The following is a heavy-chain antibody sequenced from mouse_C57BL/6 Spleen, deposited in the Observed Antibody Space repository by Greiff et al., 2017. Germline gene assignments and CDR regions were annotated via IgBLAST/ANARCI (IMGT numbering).Heavy chain of an antibody. CDR3: ARSDVYSDY. D-gene: IGHD2-3*01. J-gene: IGHJ2*01. CDR1: GYSFTDYN. Sequence: VQLQQSGPELVKPGASVKISCKASGYSFTDYNMNWVKQSNGQSLEWIGVINPNHGTTSYNQKVKGKATLTVDQSSSTAYMELSSLTSEDSAVYYCARSDVYSDYWGQGTTLTVSS. CDR2: INPNHGTT. V-gene: IGHV1-39*01.